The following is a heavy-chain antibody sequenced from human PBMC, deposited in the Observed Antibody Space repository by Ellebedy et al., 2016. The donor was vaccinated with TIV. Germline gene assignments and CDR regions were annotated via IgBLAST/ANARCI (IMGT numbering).Heavy chain of an antibody. Sequence: MPSETLSLTCTVSGGSISPYYWSWIRQPPGKGLEWIGYIFYSGSTNYNPSLKSRVTISVDTSKNQFSLKLSSVTAADTAVYYCASLSSSTPDLDYWGQGTLVTVSS. V-gene: IGHV4-59*08. CDR1: GGSISPYY. J-gene: IGHJ4*02. D-gene: IGHD6-6*01. CDR2: IFYSGST. CDR3: ASLSSSTPDLDY.